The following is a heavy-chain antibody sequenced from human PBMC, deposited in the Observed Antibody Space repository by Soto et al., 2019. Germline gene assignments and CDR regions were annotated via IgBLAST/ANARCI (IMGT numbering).Heavy chain of an antibody. CDR2: ISYDGSNK. V-gene: IGHV3-30-3*01. D-gene: IGHD6-13*01. J-gene: IGHJ4*02. CDR3: AKERAALDRPYHFDC. CDR1: GFTFSSYA. Sequence: PGGSLRLSCAASGFTFSSYAMHWVRQAPGKGLEWVAVISYDGSNKYYADSVEGRFTISRDNSRNTLYLQMNSLRAEDTAVYYCAKERAALDRPYHFDCWGQGTLVTVSS.